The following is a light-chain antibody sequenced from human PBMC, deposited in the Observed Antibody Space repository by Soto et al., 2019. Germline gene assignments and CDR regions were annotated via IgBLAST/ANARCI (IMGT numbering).Light chain of an antibody. CDR3: QQYNNWPWT. Sequence: ETVMTKSPATLSVSPGGRATLSCRASQSISDTLAWYQHKPGQAPRLLIYGASARATGFPARFSGSGSGTDFTLTISSLQSEDFAVYYCQQYNNWPWTFGQGTKVEIK. CDR1: QSISDT. J-gene: IGKJ1*01. V-gene: IGKV3-15*01. CDR2: GAS.